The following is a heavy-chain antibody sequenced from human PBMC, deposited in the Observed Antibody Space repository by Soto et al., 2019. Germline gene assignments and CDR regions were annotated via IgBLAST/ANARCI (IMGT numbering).Heavy chain of an antibody. J-gene: IGHJ3*02. Sequence: EIQLAESGGGLVQPGRSLRLSCEGSGFKFDDFAMHWVRQTPGKGLEWVSGISWNGGTVAYADPVKGRFTISRDNAKNSLHLQMNSLRAEDTALYYCAKDRRPIAVAGAIDNWGQGTMVTVSS. V-gene: IGHV3-9*01. CDR3: AKDRRPIAVAGAIDN. D-gene: IGHD6-19*01. CDR2: ISWNGGTV. CDR1: GFKFDDFA.